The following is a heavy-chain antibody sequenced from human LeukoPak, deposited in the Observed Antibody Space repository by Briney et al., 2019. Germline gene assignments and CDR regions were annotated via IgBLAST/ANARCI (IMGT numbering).Heavy chain of an antibody. CDR1: GFTFSTYT. V-gene: IGHV3-21*01. CDR2: ISSSSSYI. J-gene: IGHJ4*02. Sequence: GGSLRLSCAASGFTFSTYTMNWVRQAPGKGLEWVSSISSSSSYIYYADSVKGRFTISRDNAKNSLYLQMNSLRAEDTAVYYCARDALAVGYRLEWYYFDYWGQGTLVTVSS. CDR3: ARDALAVGYRLEWYYFDY. D-gene: IGHD2-2*01.